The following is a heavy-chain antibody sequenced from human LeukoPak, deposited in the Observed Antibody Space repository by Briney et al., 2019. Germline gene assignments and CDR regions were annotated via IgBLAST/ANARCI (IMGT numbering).Heavy chain of an antibody. D-gene: IGHD4-11*01. CDR1: QFTFSNYW. CDR2: IKQDGSQE. CDR3: AEGDYSTPFDY. V-gene: IGHV3-7*01. Sequence: GGSLRLSCAASQFTFSNYWMSWVRQAPGKGLEWVAHIKQDGSQEQYVGSVKGRFTISRDNAKNSLYLQMSGVRVEDTAVYYCAEGDYSTPFDYWGQGTLVTVSS. J-gene: IGHJ4*02.